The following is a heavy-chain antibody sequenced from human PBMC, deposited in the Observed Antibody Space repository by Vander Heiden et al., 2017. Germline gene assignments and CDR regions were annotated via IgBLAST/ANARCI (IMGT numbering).Heavy chain of an antibody. D-gene: IGHD6-6*01. CDR2: ISGSGAST. CDR3: AKSQGYSSSSVDY. J-gene: IGHJ4*02. CDR1: GFIFSSYA. Sequence: EVQLLESGGGLVQPGGSLRLSCAGSGFIFSSYAMSWVPEAPGRGLEWVSVISGSGASTYYADAVTGRFTISRDNSKNTIYLQMNSLRAEDTAVYYCAKSQGYSSSSVDYWGQGTLVTVSS. V-gene: IGHV3-23*01.